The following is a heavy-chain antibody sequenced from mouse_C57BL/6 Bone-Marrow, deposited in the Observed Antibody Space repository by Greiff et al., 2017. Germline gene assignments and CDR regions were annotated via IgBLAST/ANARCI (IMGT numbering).Heavy chain of an antibody. V-gene: IGHV1-15*01. J-gene: IGHJ4*01. CDR1: GYTFTDYE. D-gene: IGHD2-1*01. CDR3: TTIYYGNYYYAMDY. CDR2: IDPETGGT. Sequence: VQLQQSGAELVRPGASVTLSCKASGYTFTDYEMYWVKQTPVHGLEWIGAIDPETGGTAYNQKFKGKAILTADKSSSTAYMELRSLTSEDSAVYYCTTIYYGNYYYAMDYWGQGTSVTVSS.